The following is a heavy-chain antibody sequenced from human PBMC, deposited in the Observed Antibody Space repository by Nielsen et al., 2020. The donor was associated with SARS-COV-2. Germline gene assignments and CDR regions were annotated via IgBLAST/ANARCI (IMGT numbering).Heavy chain of an antibody. D-gene: IGHD2-2*01. Sequence: SETLSLTCTVSGGSTSSFFWSWIRQPPGKGLEWIGNTHRIGNTNYNPSLKSRVTISLLTSKRQFSLRLTSVSAADTAVYFCARGDLVVVPSPILGLGPFFYYFYLDVWGKGTTVIVSS. CDR3: ARGDLVVVPSPILGLGPFFYYFYLDV. CDR1: GGSTSSFF. J-gene: IGHJ6*03. V-gene: IGHV4-4*09. CDR2: THRIGNT.